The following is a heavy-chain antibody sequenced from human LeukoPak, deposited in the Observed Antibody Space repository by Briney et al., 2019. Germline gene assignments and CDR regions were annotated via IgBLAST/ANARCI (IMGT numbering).Heavy chain of an antibody. CDR1: GFTFSSYA. D-gene: IGHD2-2*01. CDR3: ARSHCSSTSCYYMDV. V-gene: IGHV3-30*04. J-gene: IGHJ6*03. Sequence: PGRSLRLSCAASGFTFSSYAMHWVRQAPGKGLEWVAVISYDGSNKYYADSVKGRFTISRDNSKNTLYLQMNSLRAEDTAVYYCARSHCSSTSCYYMDVWGKGTTVTVSS. CDR2: ISYDGSNK.